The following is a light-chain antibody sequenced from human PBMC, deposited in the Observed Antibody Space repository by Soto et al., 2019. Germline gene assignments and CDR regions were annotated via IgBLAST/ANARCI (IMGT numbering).Light chain of an antibody. CDR3: QQSYSTTWT. CDR1: QGISTY. Sequence: DIQRTQSPSSLSATVGDRVTITCRASQGISTYLNWYQQKPGKAPKLLIYAASSLQSGVPSRFSGSGSETDFTLTISSLQHEDFATYSCQQSYSTTWTVGQGTKVDIK. J-gene: IGKJ1*01. CDR2: AAS. V-gene: IGKV1-39*01.